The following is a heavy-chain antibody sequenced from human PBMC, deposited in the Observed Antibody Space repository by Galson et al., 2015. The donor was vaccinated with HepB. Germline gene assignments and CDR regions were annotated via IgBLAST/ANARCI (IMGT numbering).Heavy chain of an antibody. Sequence: SLRLSCAASGFTFSSYAMSWVRQAPGKGLEWVSVISGSGGSTYYADSVKGRSTISRDNSKNTLYLQMNSLRAEDTAVYYCAKDTKISGKADYWGQGTLATVSS. V-gene: IGHV3-23*01. CDR3: AKDTKISGKADY. D-gene: IGHD5-12*01. J-gene: IGHJ4*02. CDR1: GFTFSSYA. CDR2: ISGSGGST.